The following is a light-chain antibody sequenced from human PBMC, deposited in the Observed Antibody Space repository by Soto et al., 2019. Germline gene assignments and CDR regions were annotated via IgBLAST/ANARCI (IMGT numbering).Light chain of an antibody. Sequence: EIVLTQSPDTLPLSPGERATLSCRASQSINNNYLAWHQQKPGQAPRLLIYAASSRATGIPDRFSGSGSGTDFTLTISRLEPGDFAVYYCQQYGRSPRTFGQGTKVEIK. V-gene: IGKV3-20*01. CDR2: AAS. CDR3: QQYGRSPRT. J-gene: IGKJ1*01. CDR1: QSINNNY.